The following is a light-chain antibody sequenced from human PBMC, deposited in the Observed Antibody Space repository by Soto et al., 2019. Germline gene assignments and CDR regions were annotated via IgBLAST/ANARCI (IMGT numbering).Light chain of an antibody. CDR2: AVF. Sequence: DIQMTQSPSSLSASVGDRVTITCRASQSISSYLNWYQQKPGKAPKLLIYAVFSLQSGVPSRFSGSGSGTDFTLTISCLQPEDFATYYCQQSYSTPYTFGQGTKLEIK. V-gene: IGKV1-39*01. J-gene: IGKJ2*01. CDR3: QQSYSTPYT. CDR1: QSISSY.